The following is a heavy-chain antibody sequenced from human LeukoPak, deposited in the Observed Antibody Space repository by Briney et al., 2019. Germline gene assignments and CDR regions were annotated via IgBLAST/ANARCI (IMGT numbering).Heavy chain of an antibody. CDR1: GFTFSNYG. CDR3: AKDVVGATRGFYFDY. D-gene: IGHD1-26*01. V-gene: IGHV3-23*01. J-gene: IGHJ4*02. Sequence: PGGSLRLSCAASGFTFSNYGMSWVRQAPGKGLDWVSALSGSGAGTYYADSVKGRFTISRDNSKNTLYLQMDSLRAEDTALYYCAKDVVGATRGFYFDYWGQGTLVTVSS. CDR2: LSGSGAGT.